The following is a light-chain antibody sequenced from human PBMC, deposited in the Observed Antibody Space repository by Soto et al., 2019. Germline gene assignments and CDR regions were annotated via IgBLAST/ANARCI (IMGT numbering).Light chain of an antibody. CDR3: QQYNNWPPLYT. V-gene: IGKV3-15*01. J-gene: IGKJ2*01. CDR1: QSVSSN. CDR2: GAS. Sequence: EIVMTQSTATLSVSPGERATLSCRASQSVSSNLAWYQQKPGQAPRLLIYGASTRATGIPARFSGSGSGTEFTLTISSLQSEDFAGYYCQQYNNWPPLYTFGQGTKLEIK.